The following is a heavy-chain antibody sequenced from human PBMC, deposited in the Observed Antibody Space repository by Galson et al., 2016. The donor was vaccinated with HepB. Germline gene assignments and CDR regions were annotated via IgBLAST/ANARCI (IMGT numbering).Heavy chain of an antibody. CDR3: VRDQSGSYLGLFDY. Sequence: SVKVSCKASGYTFTRYAMHWVRQAPGQRLEWMGWINAGNGKTKYSQKFQGRVTITRDTSASTAYMELSSLRSEDTAVYYCVRDQSGSYLGLFDYWGQGTLVTVSS. D-gene: IGHD1-26*01. CDR2: INAGNGKT. CDR1: GYTFTRYA. J-gene: IGHJ4*02. V-gene: IGHV1-3*01.